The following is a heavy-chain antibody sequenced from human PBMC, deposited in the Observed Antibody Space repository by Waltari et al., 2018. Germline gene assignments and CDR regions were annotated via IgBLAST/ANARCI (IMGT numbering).Heavy chain of an antibody. V-gene: IGHV3-7*01. D-gene: IGHD1-26*01. CDR1: GFTFCSYW. J-gene: IGHJ4*02. CDR2: IKQDGSAK. Sequence: EVQLVESGGGLVQPGGALRLSCEASGFTFCSYWMSWVSQAPGKGREVVANIKQDGSAKNHVDSVKGRFTISRDNARNIVYLQMNSLRDEDTAVYYCVKDEWEAYFEFWGQGTLVTVSS. CDR3: VKDEWEAYFEF.